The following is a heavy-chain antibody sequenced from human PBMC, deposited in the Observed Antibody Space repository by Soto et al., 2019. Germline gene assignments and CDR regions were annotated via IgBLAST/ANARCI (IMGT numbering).Heavy chain of an antibody. D-gene: IGHD3-9*01. CDR1: GYTFTSYG. CDR2: ISAYNGNT. CDR3: ARDLTPGLVDH. J-gene: IGHJ4*02. Sequence: GAAVKVSCKASGYTFTSYGISWVRQAPGQALEWMGWISAYNGNTNYAQKLQGRVTMTTDTSTSTAYMELRSLRSDDTAVYYCARDLTPGLVDHWGQGTLVTVSS. V-gene: IGHV1-18*01.